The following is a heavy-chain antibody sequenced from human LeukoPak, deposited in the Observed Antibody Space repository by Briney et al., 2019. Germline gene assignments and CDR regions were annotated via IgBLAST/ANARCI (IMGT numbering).Heavy chain of an antibody. V-gene: IGHV3-23*02. CDR2: ISGSDGST. D-gene: IGHD3/OR15-3a*01. CDR3: VREISSGLTFDI. CDR1: GFTFSSYA. Sequence: GGSLRLSCAASGFTFSSYAMSWVRHAPGKGLEWISYISGSDGSTYYGDSVKGRFTISRDSAKTSLYLQMNALRAEDTAIYYCVREISSGLTFDIWGQGTMVTVSS. J-gene: IGHJ3*02.